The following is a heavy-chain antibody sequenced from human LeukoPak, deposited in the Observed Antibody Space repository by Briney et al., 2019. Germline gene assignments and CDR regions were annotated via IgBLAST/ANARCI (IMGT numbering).Heavy chain of an antibody. J-gene: IGHJ1*01. CDR2: ISYDGSNK. D-gene: IGHD3-22*01. V-gene: IGHV3-30*03. Sequence: GRSLKLSCAASGFTFSSYGMHWVRQAPGKGLEWVAVISYDGSNKYYADSVKGRFTISRDNSKNSLYLQMNSLRAEDTALYYCARGDSSGYYSLVYFQHWGQGTLVTVSS. CDR3: ARGDSSGYYSLVYFQH. CDR1: GFTFSSYG.